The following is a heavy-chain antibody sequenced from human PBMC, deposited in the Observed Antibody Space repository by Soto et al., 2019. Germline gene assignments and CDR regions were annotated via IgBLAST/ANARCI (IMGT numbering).Heavy chain of an antibody. D-gene: IGHD3-3*01. Sequence: ASVKVSCKASGYTFTSYGISWVRQAPGQGLEWMGWMNLYIGNTGYAQKFQGRVTMTRNTSISTAYMELSSLRSEDTAVYYCARCRKVAGYDFWSGYSSQYAFDIWGQGTMVTVSS. V-gene: IGHV1-8*02. J-gene: IGHJ3*02. CDR3: ARCRKVAGYDFWSGYSSQYAFDI. CDR2: MNLYIGNT. CDR1: GYTFTSYG.